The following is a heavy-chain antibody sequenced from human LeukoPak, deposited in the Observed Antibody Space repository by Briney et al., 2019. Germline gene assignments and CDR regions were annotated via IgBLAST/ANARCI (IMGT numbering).Heavy chain of an antibody. CDR1: GFTFGDYA. Sequence: GGSQRLSCTASGFTFGDYAMSWLRQAPGKGLEWVGFIRGKPYGGTTEYAASVKGRFTISSDDSESIAYLQMNSLKTEDTAVYYCTRGSDTIFGVARDGFDYWGQGTLVTVSS. D-gene: IGHD3-3*01. V-gene: IGHV3-49*03. CDR3: TRGSDTIFGVARDGFDY. CDR2: IRGKPYGGTT. J-gene: IGHJ4*02.